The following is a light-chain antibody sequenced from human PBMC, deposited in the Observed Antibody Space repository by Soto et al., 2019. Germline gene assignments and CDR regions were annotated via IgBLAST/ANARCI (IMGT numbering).Light chain of an antibody. CDR2: SAS. V-gene: IGKV3-20*01. Sequence: EIGLTQSPGTLSLSPGERATLSCRASQSVSSSYLAWYQQKPGQAPRLLIYSASTRATGIPDRFSGSGSGTDFTLTISRLEPEDFAVYYCQQYGSSPITLGQGTRLEIK. CDR1: QSVSSSY. CDR3: QQYGSSPIT. J-gene: IGKJ5*01.